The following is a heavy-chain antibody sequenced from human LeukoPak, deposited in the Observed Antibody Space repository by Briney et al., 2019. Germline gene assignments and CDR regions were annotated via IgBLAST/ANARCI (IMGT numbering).Heavy chain of an antibody. D-gene: IGHD2-15*01. V-gene: IGHV3-11*03. CDR3: ARRGTTYCTVDSCHPNWLDP. Sequence: GGSLRLSCAASGFTFSDYYMTWIRQAPGRGLEWISYINGSSSDTNYADSVRGRFTISRDNAKNSLYLLMNSLRVEDTAVYYCARRGTTYCTVDSCHPNWLDPWGQGTLVTVSS. J-gene: IGHJ5*02. CDR2: INGSSSDT. CDR1: GFTFSDYY.